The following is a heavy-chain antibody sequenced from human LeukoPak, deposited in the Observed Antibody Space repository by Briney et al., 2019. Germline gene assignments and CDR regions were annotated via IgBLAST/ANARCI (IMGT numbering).Heavy chain of an antibody. Sequence: GGSLRLSCAASGFTVSSNYMSWVRQPPGKGLEWGSVIYSGDSTYYADSVKGRFTISRDNSKNTLYLQMNSLRAEDTAVYYWARDRTSGSYRGEYWGQGTLVTVSS. V-gene: IGHV3-66*01. CDR1: GFTVSSNY. J-gene: IGHJ4*02. CDR2: IYSGDST. CDR3: ARDRTSGSYRGEY. D-gene: IGHD1-26*01.